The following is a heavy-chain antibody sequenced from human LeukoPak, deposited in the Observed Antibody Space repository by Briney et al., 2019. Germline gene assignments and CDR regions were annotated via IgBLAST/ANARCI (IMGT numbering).Heavy chain of an antibody. Sequence: ASETLSLTCTVSGGSISSYYWSWIRQPPGKGLEWIGYIYYSGSTNYNPSLKSRVTISVDTSKNQFSLKLSSVTAADTAVYYCARDGPYDSSGYRPNWFDPWGQGALVTVSS. D-gene: IGHD3-22*01. V-gene: IGHV4-59*01. CDR2: IYYSGST. CDR3: ARDGPYDSSGYRPNWFDP. J-gene: IGHJ5*02. CDR1: GGSISSYY.